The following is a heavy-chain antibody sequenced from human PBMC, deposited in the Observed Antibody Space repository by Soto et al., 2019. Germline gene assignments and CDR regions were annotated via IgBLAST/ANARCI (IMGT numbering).Heavy chain of an antibody. CDR3: ARDGPAKVPYYFDY. CDR2: ISSSGSTI. CDR1: GFTFSSYE. Sequence: WGSLRLSCSASGFTFSSYEMNWFRQAPGKGLEWVSYISSSGSTIYYADSVKGRFTISRDNAKNSLYLQMNSLRAEDTAVYYCARDGPAKVPYYFDYWGQGTLVTVSS. J-gene: IGHJ4*02. V-gene: IGHV3-48*03.